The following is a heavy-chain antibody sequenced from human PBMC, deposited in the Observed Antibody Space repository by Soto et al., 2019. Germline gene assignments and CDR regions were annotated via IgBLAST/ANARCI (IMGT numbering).Heavy chain of an antibody. CDR3: ARALGLGTGWPYKY. CDR2: INAGNGNT. CDR1: GYTFTTYA. D-gene: IGHD6-19*01. V-gene: IGHV1-3*01. J-gene: IGHJ4*02. Sequence: QVQLVQSGAEVKKPGASVKVSCKASGYTFTTYAMHWVRQAPGQRLEWMGWINAGNGNTKYSQKFKGRVTITRDTAASTAYMQLSSLRSEDTAVYYCARALGLGTGWPYKYWGQGTLVTVSS.